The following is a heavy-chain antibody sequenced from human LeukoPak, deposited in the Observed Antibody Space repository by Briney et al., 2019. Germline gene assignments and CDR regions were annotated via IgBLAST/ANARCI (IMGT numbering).Heavy chain of an antibody. CDR1: GFTLSDYW. Sequence: GGSLRLSCTASGFTLSDYWMTGVRQAPGRGPEWVANIKQDGSQRYYVDSVRGRFTISRDNAKNSLFLQMNGLRAEDTAVYYCARRGGSSSRRSPIDYWGQGTLVTVSS. J-gene: IGHJ4*02. CDR3: ARRGGSSSRRSPIDY. V-gene: IGHV3-7*01. CDR2: IKQDGSQR. D-gene: IGHD6-6*01.